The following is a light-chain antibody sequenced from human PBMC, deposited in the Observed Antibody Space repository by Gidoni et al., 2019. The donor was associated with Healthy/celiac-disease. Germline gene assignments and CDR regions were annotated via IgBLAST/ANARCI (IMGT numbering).Light chain of an antibody. Sequence: SYELTQPPAVSVSPGQTASITCSGDKLGDKYACCYQQKPGQSPVLVIYQDSKRPSGIPERFSGSNSGNTATLTISGTQAMDEADYYCQSWDSSTVVFGGWTKLTVL. CDR3: QSWDSSTVV. V-gene: IGLV3-1*01. J-gene: IGLJ2*01. CDR1: KLGDKY. CDR2: QDS.